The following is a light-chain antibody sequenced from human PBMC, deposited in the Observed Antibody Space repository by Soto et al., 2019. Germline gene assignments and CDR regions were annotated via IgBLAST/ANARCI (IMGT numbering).Light chain of an antibody. CDR2: RNN. Sequence: QSVLTQPPSASGTPGQRVTMSCSGSSSNIGTNYVYWYQQRPGTAPELLIYRNNQRPSGVPDRFSGSKSGTSASLAISGLQPEDEADYYCAAWDDSLSGHVVFGGGTKLTVL. J-gene: IGLJ2*01. V-gene: IGLV1-47*01. CDR3: AAWDDSLSGHVV. CDR1: SSNIGTNY.